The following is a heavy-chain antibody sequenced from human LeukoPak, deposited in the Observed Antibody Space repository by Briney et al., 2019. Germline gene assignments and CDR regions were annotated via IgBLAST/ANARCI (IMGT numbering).Heavy chain of an antibody. CDR2: IYYSGST. Sequence: SETLSLTCTVSGGSISSYYWSWIRQPPGKGLEWIGYIYYSGSTNYNPSLKSRVTISVDTSKNQFSLKLSSVTAADTAEYYCARYYSSGAFDYWGQGTLVTVSS. CDR1: GGSISSYY. CDR3: ARYYSSGAFDY. J-gene: IGHJ4*02. V-gene: IGHV4-59*01. D-gene: IGHD6-25*01.